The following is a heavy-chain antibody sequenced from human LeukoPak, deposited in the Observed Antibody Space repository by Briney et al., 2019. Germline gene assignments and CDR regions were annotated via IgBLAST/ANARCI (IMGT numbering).Heavy chain of an antibody. Sequence: SGGSLRLSCAASGFTFSSYWMSWVRQAPGKGLEWVVNIKQDGSEKYYVDSVKGRFTISRDNAKNSLYLQMNSLRAEDTAVYYCARDSMVSYYYYYMDVWGKGTTVTVSS. CDR2: IKQDGSEK. CDR3: ARDSMVSYYYYYMDV. J-gene: IGHJ6*03. D-gene: IGHD5-18*01. CDR1: GFTFSSYW. V-gene: IGHV3-7*01.